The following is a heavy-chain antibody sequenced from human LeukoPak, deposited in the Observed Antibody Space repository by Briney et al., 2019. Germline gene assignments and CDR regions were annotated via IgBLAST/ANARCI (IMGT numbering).Heavy chain of an antibody. Sequence: SETLSLTCTVSAGSISSYYWSWIRQPPGKGLEWIWYIYYSGSTNYNPSLKSRVTISVDTSKNQLSLKLSSVTAADTAVYYCARGKMVYATVRWFDPWGQGTLVTVSS. CDR2: IYYSGST. CDR3: ARGKMVYATVRWFDP. J-gene: IGHJ5*02. V-gene: IGHV4-59*01. CDR1: AGSISSYY. D-gene: IGHD2-8*01.